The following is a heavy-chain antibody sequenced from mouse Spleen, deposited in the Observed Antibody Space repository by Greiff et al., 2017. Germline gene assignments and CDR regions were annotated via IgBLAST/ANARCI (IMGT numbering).Heavy chain of an antibody. J-gene: IGHJ3*01. V-gene: IGHV1-81*01. D-gene: IGHD1-1*01. CDR3: ARYYYGSSPAWFAY. Sequence: QVQLQQSGAELARPGASVKLSCKASGYTFTSYGISWVKQRTGQGLEWIGEIYPRSGNTYYYEKFKGKATLTADKSSSTAYMELRSLTSEDSAVYFCARYYYGSSPAWFAYWGQGTLVTVSA. CDR1: GYTFTSYG. CDR2: IYPRSGNT.